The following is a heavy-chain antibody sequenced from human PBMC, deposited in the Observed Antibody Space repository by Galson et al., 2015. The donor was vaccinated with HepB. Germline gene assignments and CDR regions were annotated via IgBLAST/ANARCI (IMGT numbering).Heavy chain of an antibody. D-gene: IGHD6-13*01. CDR3: AKTPYSSSWYRAFDI. J-gene: IGHJ3*02. CDR2: LSNSGVST. CDR1: GFTFGSYA. V-gene: IGHV3-23*01. Sequence: SLRLSCAASGFTFGSYAMSWVRQAPGKGLEWVSALSNSGVSTYYADSVKGRFTISRDNSKNTLYLQMNSLRADDTALYYCAKTPYSSSWYRAFDIWGQGTMVTVSS.